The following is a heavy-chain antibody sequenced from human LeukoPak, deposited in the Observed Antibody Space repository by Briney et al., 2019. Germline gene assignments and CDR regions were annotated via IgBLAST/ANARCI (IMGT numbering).Heavy chain of an antibody. CDR2: LDPKDGTT. V-gene: IGHV1-69-2*01. CDR3: ATPPPRWIQLGVYAFDI. J-gene: IGHJ3*02. Sequence: ASVKVFCKASGYTFINYYLHWVRQAPGKGHEWMGRLDPKDGTTKYSERFQARVTMTADTSIDTAYLILSGLTFEDTAVYYCATPPPRWIQLGVYAFDIWGQGTMVTVSS. CDR1: GYTFINYY. D-gene: IGHD5-18*01.